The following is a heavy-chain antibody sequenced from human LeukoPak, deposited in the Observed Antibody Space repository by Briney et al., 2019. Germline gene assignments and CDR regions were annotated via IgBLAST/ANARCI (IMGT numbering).Heavy chain of an antibody. J-gene: IGHJ4*02. V-gene: IGHV4-39*01. CDR2: IYYSGST. CDR3: ARLVTMIAASDY. Sequence: SETLSLTCTVSGGSISSSSYYWGWIRQPPGKGLEWIGSIYYSGSTYYNPSLKSRVTISVDTSKNQFSLKLSSVTAADTAVYYCARLVTMIAASDYWGQGTLVTVSS. D-gene: IGHD3-22*01. CDR1: GGSISSSSYY.